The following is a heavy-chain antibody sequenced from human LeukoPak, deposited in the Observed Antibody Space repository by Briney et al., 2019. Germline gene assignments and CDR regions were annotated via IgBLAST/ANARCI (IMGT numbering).Heavy chain of an antibody. V-gene: IGHV4-39*01. CDR1: GGSISSSSYY. D-gene: IGHD3-10*01. CDR3: ARHRYGSGTTKKKIYYFGY. CDR2: IYYSGST. J-gene: IGHJ4*02. Sequence: MTSETLSLTCTVSGGSISSSSYYWGWIRQPPGKGLEWIGSIYYSGSTYYNPSLKSRVTISVDTSKNQFSLKLSSVTAADTAVYYCARHRYGSGTTKKKIYYFGYWGQGTLVTVSS.